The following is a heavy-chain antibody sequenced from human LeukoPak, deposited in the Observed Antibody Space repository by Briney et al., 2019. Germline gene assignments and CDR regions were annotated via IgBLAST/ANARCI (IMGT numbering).Heavy chain of an antibody. Sequence: ASVRVSCKASGYTFTSYDINWVRQATGQGLEWMGWMNPNSGNTGYAQKFQGRVTMTRNTFISTAYMELSSLRSEDTAVYYCARGRYTIFGVVITQDNWFDPWGQGTLVTVSS. CDR2: MNPNSGNT. CDR1: GYTFTSYD. D-gene: IGHD3-3*01. CDR3: ARGRYTIFGVVITQDNWFDP. J-gene: IGHJ5*02. V-gene: IGHV1-8*01.